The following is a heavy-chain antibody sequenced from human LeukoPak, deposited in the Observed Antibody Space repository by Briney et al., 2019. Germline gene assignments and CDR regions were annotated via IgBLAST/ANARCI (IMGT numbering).Heavy chain of an antibody. Sequence: GGSLRLSCAASGFTFSDYYMSWIRQAPGKGLEWLSYISSTSTYTNYADSVKGRFTISRDNAKNSLYLQMNSLRAEDTAVYFCAKFNDILTGHFDYWGQGTLVTISS. J-gene: IGHJ4*02. CDR1: GFTFSDYY. D-gene: IGHD3-9*01. CDR2: ISSTSTYT. CDR3: AKFNDILTGHFDY. V-gene: IGHV3-11*06.